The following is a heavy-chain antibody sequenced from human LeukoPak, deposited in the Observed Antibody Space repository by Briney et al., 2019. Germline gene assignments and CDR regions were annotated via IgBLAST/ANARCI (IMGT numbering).Heavy chain of an antibody. Sequence: GGSLRLSCAASGFTLTRYSMSWGGQAPGKGLEWVSSISSSGIYIFYAQSVEGRFIISRDNAKNSHYLQMNSLRVDDTAVYFCARGTYRSSSPSIGMPYYLDYWGQGILVTVSS. CDR2: ISSSGIYI. J-gene: IGHJ4*02. V-gene: IGHV3-21*01. CDR3: ARGTYRSSSPSIGMPYYLDY. CDR1: GFTLTRYS. D-gene: IGHD6-6*01.